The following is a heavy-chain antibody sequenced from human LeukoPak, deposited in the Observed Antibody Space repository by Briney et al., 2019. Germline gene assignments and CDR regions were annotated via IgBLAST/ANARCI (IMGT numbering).Heavy chain of an antibody. V-gene: IGHV3-7*01. J-gene: IGHJ4*02. CDR3: ARDQKDTLVTMIVVVITYFDY. CDR1: GFTFSSYW. CDR2: IKQDGSEK. D-gene: IGHD3-22*01. Sequence: PGGSLRLSCAASGFTFSSYWMSWVRQAPGKGLEWVANIKQDGSEKYYVDSVKGRFTISRDNAKNSLYLQMNSLRAEDTAVYYCARDQKDTLVTMIVVVITYFDYWGQGTLVTVSS.